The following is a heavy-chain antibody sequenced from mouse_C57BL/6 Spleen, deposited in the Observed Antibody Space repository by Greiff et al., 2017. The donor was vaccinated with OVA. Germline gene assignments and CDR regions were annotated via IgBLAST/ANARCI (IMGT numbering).Heavy chain of an antibody. Sequence: EVKLMESGAELVKPGASVKLSCTASGFNIKDYYMHWVKQRTEQGLEWIGRIDPEDGETKYAPKFQGKATITADTSSNTAYLQLSSLTSEDTAVYYCARSNGRNYYYAMDYWGQGTSVTVSS. V-gene: IGHV14-2*01. CDR3: ARSNGRNYYYAMDY. D-gene: IGHD2-5*01. J-gene: IGHJ4*01. CDR1: GFNIKDYY. CDR2: IDPEDGET.